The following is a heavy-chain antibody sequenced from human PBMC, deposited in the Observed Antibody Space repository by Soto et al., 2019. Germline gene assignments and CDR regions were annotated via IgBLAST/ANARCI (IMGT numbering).Heavy chain of an antibody. CDR3: ARARRRAYYDFWSGYSRGGWFDP. CDR1: GGSISSGDYY. Sequence: SETLSLTCTVSGGSISSGDYYWSWIRQPPGKGLEWIGFIFYTGNTYYNPSLKSRVTISVDTSKNQFSLKLSSVTAADTAVYYCARARRRAYYDFWSGYSRGGWFDPWGQGTLVTVSS. CDR2: IFYTGNT. J-gene: IGHJ5*02. D-gene: IGHD3-3*01. V-gene: IGHV4-30-4*01.